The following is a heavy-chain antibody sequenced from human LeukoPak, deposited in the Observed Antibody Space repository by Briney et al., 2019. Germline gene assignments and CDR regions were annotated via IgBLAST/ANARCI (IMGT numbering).Heavy chain of an antibody. J-gene: IGHJ5*02. D-gene: IGHD3-22*01. V-gene: IGHV3-9*01. Sequence: PGGSLRLSCAASGFTFDDYAMHWVRQAPGKGLEWVSGISWNSGSIGYADSVKGRFTISRDNAKNSLYLQMNSLRAEDTALYYCAKDSNYDSSGDNWSDPWGQGTLVTVSS. CDR3: AKDSNYDSSGDNWSDP. CDR2: ISWNSGSI. CDR1: GFTFDDYA.